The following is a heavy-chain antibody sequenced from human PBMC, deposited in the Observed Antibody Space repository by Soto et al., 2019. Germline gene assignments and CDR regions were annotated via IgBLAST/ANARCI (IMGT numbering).Heavy chain of an antibody. J-gene: IGHJ3*02. CDR3: ARWSVNMMEAAFDI. V-gene: IGHV4-59*01. Sequence: SETLSLTCTFSVGSISGYYWTWIRHPPGKRLEWIGYVYFSGSTNYNPSLKSRVTISLDRSRSQFSLRLNSVTAADTAVYYCARWSVNMMEAAFDIWGQGTMVSVSS. CDR1: VGSISGYY. D-gene: IGHD3-22*01. CDR2: VYFSGST.